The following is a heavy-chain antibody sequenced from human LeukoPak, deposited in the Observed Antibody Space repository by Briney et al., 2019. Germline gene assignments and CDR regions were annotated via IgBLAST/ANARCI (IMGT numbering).Heavy chain of an antibody. CDR3: TTYQLWVEMYIHVDY. V-gene: IGHV3-15*01. Sequence: PGGSLRLSRVPSGFTFSDAWMSWVRQAPRKGLEWVGQIKSNVDGGTTDHVPPVKCTFTMSRDDLKITLYLQMVTLKTEYAAVYYSTTYQLWVEMYIHVDYWGQGTLVTVSS. D-gene: IGHD2-21*01. CDR2: IKSNVDGGTT. CDR1: GFTFSDAW. J-gene: IGHJ4*02.